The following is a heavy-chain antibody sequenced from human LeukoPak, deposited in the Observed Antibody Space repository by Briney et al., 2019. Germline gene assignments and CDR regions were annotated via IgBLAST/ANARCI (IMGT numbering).Heavy chain of an antibody. Sequence: PGGSLRLSCAASGFTFSSYWMSWVRQAPGKGLEWVANIKQDGSEKYYVDSVKGRFTISRDNAKNSLYLQMNSPRAEDTAVYYCAREGGDYGDADGYWGQGTLVTVSS. D-gene: IGHD4-17*01. V-gene: IGHV3-7*01. CDR3: AREGGDYGDADGY. CDR1: GFTFSSYW. J-gene: IGHJ4*02. CDR2: IKQDGSEK.